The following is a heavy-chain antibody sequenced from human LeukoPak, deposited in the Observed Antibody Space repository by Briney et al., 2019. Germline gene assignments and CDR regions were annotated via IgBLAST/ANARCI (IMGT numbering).Heavy chain of an antibody. J-gene: IGHJ4*02. CDR1: GFTFSSYE. CDR3: AKVATEGYYFYY. D-gene: IGHD5-12*01. CDR2: IGSSGTTI. Sequence: GGSLRLSCAASGFTFSSYEMNWVRQAPGKGVEWVSYIGSSGTTIYYADSVKGRFTISRDNAKSSLYLQMNSLRAEDTAVYYCAKVATEGYYFYYWGQGTLVTVSS. V-gene: IGHV3-48*03.